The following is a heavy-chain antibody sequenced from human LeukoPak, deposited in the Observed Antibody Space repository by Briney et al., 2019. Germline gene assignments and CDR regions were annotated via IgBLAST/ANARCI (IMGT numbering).Heavy chain of an antibody. Sequence: GASVKVSCKASGGTFISYAISWVRQAPGQGLEWMGGIIPIFGTANYAQKFQGRVTITADESTSTAYMELSSLRSEDTAVYYCARWNYGSGSYYSYYFDYWGQGTLVTVSS. D-gene: IGHD3-10*01. CDR3: ARWNYGSGSYYSYYFDY. V-gene: IGHV1-69*01. CDR1: GGTFISYA. J-gene: IGHJ4*02. CDR2: IIPIFGTA.